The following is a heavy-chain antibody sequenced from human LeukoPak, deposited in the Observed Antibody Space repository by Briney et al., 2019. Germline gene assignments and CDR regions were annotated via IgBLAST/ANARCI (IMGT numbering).Heavy chain of an antibody. V-gene: IGHV3-43*02. J-gene: IGHJ6*02. Sequence: GGSLRLSCAASGFAFHAFDMYWVRQAPGKGLEWVSRINSGGGKTYYADSVRGRFTISRDNSKNSLYLQMNSLRTDDAALYYCATWAFHHGLDVWGQGTTVTVSS. CDR2: INSGGGKT. D-gene: IGHD1-26*01. CDR1: GFAFHAFD. CDR3: ATWAFHHGLDV.